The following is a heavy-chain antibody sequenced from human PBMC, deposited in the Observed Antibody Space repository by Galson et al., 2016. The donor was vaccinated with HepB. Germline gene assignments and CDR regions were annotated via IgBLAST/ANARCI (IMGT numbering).Heavy chain of an antibody. CDR3: AKVTGAIPTRLDY. Sequence: SLRLSCAASGFSFSSYAMSWVRQAPGKGLHWVSGIGGSGNKTYSADSVKGRFTISRDNSKNTLYLQMNSLRAEDTAVYYCAKVTGAIPTRLDYWGQGTLVTVSS. D-gene: IGHD1-1*01. J-gene: IGHJ4*02. CDR1: GFSFSSYA. CDR2: IGGSGNKT. V-gene: IGHV3-23*01.